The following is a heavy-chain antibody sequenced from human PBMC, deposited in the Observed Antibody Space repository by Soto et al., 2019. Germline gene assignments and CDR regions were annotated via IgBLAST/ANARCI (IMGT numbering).Heavy chain of an antibody. CDR1: GDSVSSHSAA. V-gene: IGHV6-1*01. CDR2: TYYRSKWYN. Sequence: SQTLSLICVISGDSVSSHSAAWNWLRHSPSRGLEWLGRTYYRSKWYNDYVVSVKSRITINPDTSKNQFSLQLNSVTPEDTAVYYCARERGVLSEAFDIWGQGTVVTVSS. CDR3: ARERGVLSEAFDI. J-gene: IGHJ3*02. D-gene: IGHD3-10*01.